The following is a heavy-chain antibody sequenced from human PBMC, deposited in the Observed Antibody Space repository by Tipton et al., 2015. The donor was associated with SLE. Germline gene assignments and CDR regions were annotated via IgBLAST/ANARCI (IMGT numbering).Heavy chain of an antibody. CDR2: IFQSGDT. Sequence: TLSLTCTVSDDSISTTRYFWEWIRQPPGKGLEWIGSIFQSGDTHSNPSLKSRVTISVDTSKNQFSLKLSSVTAADTAVYFCATEWYSSTSFDYWGHGTRVTVSS. J-gene: IGHJ4*01. D-gene: IGHD6-13*01. CDR1: DDSISTTRYF. CDR3: ATEWYSSTSFDY. V-gene: IGHV4-39*07.